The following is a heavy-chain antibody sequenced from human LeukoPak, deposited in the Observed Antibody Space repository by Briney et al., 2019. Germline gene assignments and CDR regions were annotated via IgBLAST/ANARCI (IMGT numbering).Heavy chain of an antibody. CDR2: ISYDGSNK. D-gene: IGHD3-10*01. Sequence: SGGSLRLSCAASGFTFSSYGMHWVRQAPGKGLEWVAVISYDGSNKYYADSVKGRFTISRDNSKNTLHLQMNSLRAEDTAVYYCARDTDYYGSGRHGYFDHWGQGTLVTVSS. CDR1: GFTFSSYG. CDR3: ARDTDYYGSGRHGYFDH. V-gene: IGHV3-30*03. J-gene: IGHJ1*01.